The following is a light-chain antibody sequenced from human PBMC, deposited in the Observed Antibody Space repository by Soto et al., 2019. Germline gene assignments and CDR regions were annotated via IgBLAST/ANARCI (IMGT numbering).Light chain of an antibody. CDR2: DVS. J-gene: IGKJ1*01. CDR3: QQYEGYSPT. CDR1: QSVGSS. Sequence: DIQMTQSPSTMSASVGDRVTITCRASQSVGSSLAWYQQKPGKAPNPLIYDVSRLGSGVPSRFSGTGSGTEFSLTISSLQPDDIATYYCQQYEGYSPTFGKGTKWKSN. V-gene: IGKV1-5*01.